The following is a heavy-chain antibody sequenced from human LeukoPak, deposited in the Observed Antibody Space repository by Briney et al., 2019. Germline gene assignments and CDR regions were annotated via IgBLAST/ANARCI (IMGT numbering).Heavy chain of an antibody. CDR1: GGSFSGYY. V-gene: IGHV4-34*01. Sequence: SETLSLTCAVYGGSFSGYYWSWIRQPPGKGLEWIGEINHSGSTNYNPSLKSRVTISVDTSKNQFSLKLSSVTAADTAVYYCAANYDILTGYPRDYYYYMDVWGKGTTVTVSS. J-gene: IGHJ6*03. D-gene: IGHD3-9*01. CDR2: INHSGST. CDR3: AANYDILTGYPRDYYYYMDV.